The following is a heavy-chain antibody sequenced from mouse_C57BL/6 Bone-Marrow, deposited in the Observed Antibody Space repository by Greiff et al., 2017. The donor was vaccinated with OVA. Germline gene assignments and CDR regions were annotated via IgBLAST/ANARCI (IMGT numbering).Heavy chain of an antibody. J-gene: IGHJ4*01. CDR2: IWSDGST. D-gene: IGHD2-2*01. CDR1: GFSLTSYG. Sequence: VKLQESGPGLVAPSQSLSITCTVSGFSLTSYGVHWVRQPPGKGLEWLVVIWSDGSTTYNSALKSRLSISKDNSKSQVFLKMNRLQTDDTAMYYCAMNKGYDVGFDYYAMDYWGQGTSVTVSS. V-gene: IGHV2-6*03. CDR3: AMNKGYDVGFDYYAMDY.